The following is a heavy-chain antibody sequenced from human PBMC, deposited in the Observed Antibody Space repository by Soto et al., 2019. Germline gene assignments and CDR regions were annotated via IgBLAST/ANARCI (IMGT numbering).Heavy chain of an antibody. CDR3: ARAGKSRWTPFDS. D-gene: IGHD3-10*01. V-gene: IGHV4-61*01. Sequence: QVQLQESGPGLVKPSETLSLTCTVSGDSVSSGSYYWTWIRRPPGKGLEWIGYIYYSGSTNYNPSLKSRVTISVDTSKNQFSLHLTSVTSADTAVYYCARAGKSRWTPFDSWGQGALVTVSS. J-gene: IGHJ4*02. CDR1: GDSVSSGSYY. CDR2: IYYSGST.